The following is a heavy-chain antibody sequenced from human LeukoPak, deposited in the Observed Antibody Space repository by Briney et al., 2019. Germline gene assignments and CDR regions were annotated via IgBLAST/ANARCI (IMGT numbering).Heavy chain of an antibody. CDR2: INPNDGDT. Sequence: ASVKVSCKASGYTFTDYYMHWVGQAPGREFEGMGGINPNDGDTKYAQKLRGRVTMSKDMSISTAQMEVSRLRSDDTAVYYCARDNFLYCSSSTCLFDYWGQGTMVTVSS. V-gene: IGHV1-2*02. CDR3: ARDNFLYCSSSTCLFDY. CDR1: GYTFTDYY. J-gene: IGHJ4*02. D-gene: IGHD2-2*01.